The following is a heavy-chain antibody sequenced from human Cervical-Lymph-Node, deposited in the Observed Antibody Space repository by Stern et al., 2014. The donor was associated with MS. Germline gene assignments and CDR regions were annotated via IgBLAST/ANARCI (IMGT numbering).Heavy chain of an antibody. CDR3: ANPLPYAN. Sequence: MQLVEAGAEVKKPGASVTVSCKASGDTFASYPIHWLRQAPGQGFVWMGIVNPTDGRTTYAQTFKGRVTMTRDTSTRTVYMELSSLRTEDTAMYFCANPLPYANWGQGTRVTVSS. CDR1: GDTFASYP. CDR2: VNPTDGRT. D-gene: IGHD4-17*01. J-gene: IGHJ1*01. V-gene: IGHV1-46*03.